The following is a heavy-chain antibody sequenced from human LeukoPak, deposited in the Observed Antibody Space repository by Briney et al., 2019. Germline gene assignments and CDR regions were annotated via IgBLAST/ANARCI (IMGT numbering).Heavy chain of an antibody. V-gene: IGHV4-61*05. CDR1: GGSISSSSYY. D-gene: IGHD1-26*01. Sequence: PSETLSLTYTVSGGSISSSSYYWGWIRQPPGKGLEWIGYIYYSGSTNYNPSLKSRVTISVDTSKNQFSLKLSSVTAADTAVYYCARRKGAVGGDFDYWGQGTLVTVSS. CDR2: IYYSGST. J-gene: IGHJ4*02. CDR3: ARRKGAVGGDFDY.